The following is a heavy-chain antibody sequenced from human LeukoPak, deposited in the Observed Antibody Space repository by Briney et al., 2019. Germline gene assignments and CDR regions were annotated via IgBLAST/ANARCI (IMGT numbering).Heavy chain of an antibody. CDR3: VSHSDTLTSYSFDY. V-gene: IGHV3-53*01. CDR1: GFTVSSNY. D-gene: IGHD3-9*01. CDR2: LHSGGSR. Sequence: GGSLRLSCVASGFTVSSNYMSWVRQAPGKGLEWVSILHSGGSRYYADSVKGRFTISSDNSKNTLSLQMNSLRAEDTAVYYCVSHSDTLTSYSFDYWGQGTLVTVSS. J-gene: IGHJ4*02.